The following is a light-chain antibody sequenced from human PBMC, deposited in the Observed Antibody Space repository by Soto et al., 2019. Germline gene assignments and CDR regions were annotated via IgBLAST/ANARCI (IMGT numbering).Light chain of an antibody. V-gene: IGLV4-69*01. CDR3: QTWVTGIHI. CDR2: LNSDGSH. J-gene: IGLJ2*01. Sequence: QSVLTQSPSASASLGDSVKLTCTLSSGHSNYAIAWHQQQPEKGPRFLMKLNSDGSHSKGDGIPDRFSGSSSGAERYLTISTLQSEDEADYYCQTWVTGIHIFGGGTKLTVL. CDR1: SGHSNYA.